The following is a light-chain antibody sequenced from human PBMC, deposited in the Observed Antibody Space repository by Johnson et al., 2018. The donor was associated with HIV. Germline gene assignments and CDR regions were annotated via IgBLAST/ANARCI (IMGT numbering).Light chain of an antibody. CDR2: ENT. V-gene: IGLV1-51*02. CDR3: GTWDRILSGHV. CDR1: YSNIGNNY. J-gene: IGLJ1*01. Sequence: QSVLTQPPSVSAAPGQKVTISCSGSYSNIGNNYASWYQQLPGTAPKLLIYENTERSSGIPDRFSGSKSGTLATLGITGLQTGDEADYYCGTWDRILSGHVFGTGTKVTVL.